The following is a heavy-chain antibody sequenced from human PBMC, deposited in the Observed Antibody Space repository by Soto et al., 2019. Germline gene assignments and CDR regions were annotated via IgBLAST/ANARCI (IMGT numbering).Heavy chain of an antibody. D-gene: IGHD1-7*01. CDR1: GYSFTSFW. CDR3: ARDSITGTTTPDAFDI. CDR2: IYPGDSDT. J-gene: IGHJ3*02. Sequence: GESLKISCKTSGYSFTSFWIGWVRQMPGKGLEWMGIIYPGDSDTRYSPSFQGQVTISADKSISTAYLQWSSLKASDTAMYYCARDSITGTTTPDAFDIWGQGTMVTVSS. V-gene: IGHV5-51*01.